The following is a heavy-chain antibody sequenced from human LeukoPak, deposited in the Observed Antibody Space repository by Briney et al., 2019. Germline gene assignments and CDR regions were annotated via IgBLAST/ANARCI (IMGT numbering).Heavy chain of an antibody. Sequence: PSETLSLTCAVYGGSFSGYYWSWIRQPPGKGLEWIGYIYYSGSTNYNPSLKSRVTISVDTSKNQFSLKLSSVTAADTAVYYCARWFGSSWYASSNWFDPWGQGTLVTVSS. V-gene: IGHV4-59*01. J-gene: IGHJ5*02. D-gene: IGHD6-13*01. CDR2: IYYSGST. CDR1: GGSFSGYY. CDR3: ARWFGSSWYASSNWFDP.